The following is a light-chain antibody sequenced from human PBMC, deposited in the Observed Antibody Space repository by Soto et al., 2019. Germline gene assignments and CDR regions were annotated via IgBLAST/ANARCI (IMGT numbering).Light chain of an antibody. CDR1: NSDVGNYNH. CDR2: EVS. Sequence: QSALTQPASVSGSPGQSITIPCTGTNSDVGNYNHASWYQQHAGKTPKLMIYEVSERPSGVSNRFSGSKSGNTASLTISGLQAEDEADYYCCSFARSSTWIFGGGTKLTVL. CDR3: CSFARSSTWI. J-gene: IGLJ2*01. V-gene: IGLV2-23*02.